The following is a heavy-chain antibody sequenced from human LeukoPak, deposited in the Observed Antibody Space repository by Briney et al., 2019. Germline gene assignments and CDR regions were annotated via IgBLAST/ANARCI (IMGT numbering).Heavy chain of an antibody. D-gene: IGHD5-18*01. CDR3: ARVRGYSYGYSNYFDY. V-gene: IGHV4-61*01. CDR1: GGSVSSGSYY. J-gene: IGHJ4*02. CDR2: IYYSGST. Sequence: PSETLSLTCTVSGGSVSSGSYYWSWIRQPPGKGLEWIGYIYYSGSTNYNPSLKSRVTISVDTSKNQFSLKLSSETAADTAVYYCARVRGYSYGYSNYFDYWGQGTLVTVSS.